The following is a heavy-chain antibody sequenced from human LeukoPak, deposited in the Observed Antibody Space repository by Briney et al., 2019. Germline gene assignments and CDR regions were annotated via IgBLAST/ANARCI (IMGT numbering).Heavy chain of an antibody. J-gene: IGHJ4*02. D-gene: IGHD4-17*01. Sequence: SETLSLTCTVSGGSVSSGSYYWSWIRQPPGKGLEWIGYIYYSGSTNYNPSLKSRVTISVDTSKNQFSLKLSSVTAADTAVYYCARVHTTVTTYYFDYWGQGTLVTVSS. CDR2: IYYSGST. CDR3: ARVHTTVTTYYFDY. V-gene: IGHV4-61*01. CDR1: GGSVSSGSYY.